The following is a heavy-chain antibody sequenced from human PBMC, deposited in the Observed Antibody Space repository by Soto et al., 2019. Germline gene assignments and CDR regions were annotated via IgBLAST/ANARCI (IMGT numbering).Heavy chain of an antibody. CDR3: AKSKYYYDSSGYYYGAIDY. V-gene: IGHV6-1*01. D-gene: IGHD3-22*01. J-gene: IGHJ4*02. Sequence: SQTLSLTCAISGDSVSSNSAAWNWIRQSPSRGLEWLGRTYYRSKWYNDYAVSVKSRITINPDTSKNQVSLQLNSVTPEDTAVYYCAKSKYYYDSSGYYYGAIDYWGQGTLVTVSS. CDR1: GDSVSSNSAA. CDR2: TYYRSKWYN.